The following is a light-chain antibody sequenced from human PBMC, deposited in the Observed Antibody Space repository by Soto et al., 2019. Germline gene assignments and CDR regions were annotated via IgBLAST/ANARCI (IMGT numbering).Light chain of an antibody. Sequence: QSVLTQPPSASGTPGQGVTISCSGSSSNIGSNIVNWYQQLPGTAPKLLIYSTNHRPSGVPDRFSGSKSGTSASLAISGLQSEDEADYYCAAWDDSQNGPVFGGGTKLTVL. CDR1: SSNIGSNI. V-gene: IGLV1-44*01. J-gene: IGLJ3*02. CDR2: STN. CDR3: AAWDDSQNGPV.